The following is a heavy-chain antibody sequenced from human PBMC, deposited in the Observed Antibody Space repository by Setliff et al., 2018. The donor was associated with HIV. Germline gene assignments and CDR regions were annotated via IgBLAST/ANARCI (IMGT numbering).Heavy chain of an antibody. CDR2: FDPEDGQR. CDR1: GYTLSELS. J-gene: IGHJ4*02. V-gene: IGHV1-24*01. Sequence: ASVKVSCKVSGYTLSELSRHWVRQGPGKGLEWMGGFDPEDGQRIYAQKFQGRVTTTEDTSTDTAYMELRSLRSDDTAVYYCARHASTWYYESSGPHFDYWGQGTLVTVSS. CDR3: ARHASTWYYESSGPHFDY. D-gene: IGHD3-22*01.